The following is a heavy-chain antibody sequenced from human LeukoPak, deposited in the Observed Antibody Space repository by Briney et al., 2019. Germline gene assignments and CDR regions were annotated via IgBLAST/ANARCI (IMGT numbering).Heavy chain of an antibody. CDR3: ARQDYYGSGSYLDY. J-gene: IGHJ4*02. CDR1: GDSISSGHHY. Sequence: SRTLSLTCTVSGDSISSGHHYWSWIRQPPGKGLECIGYIYYSGTTYYNPSLESRVNISIDTSKNQFSLKLNSVTAADTAVYYCARQDYYGSGSYLDYWGQGSLVTVSS. D-gene: IGHD3-10*01. V-gene: IGHV4-30-4*08. CDR2: IYYSGTT.